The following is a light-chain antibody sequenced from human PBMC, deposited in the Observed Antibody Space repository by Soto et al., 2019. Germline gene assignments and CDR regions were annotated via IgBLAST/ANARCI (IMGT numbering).Light chain of an antibody. CDR2: DAS. Sequence: EIVLTQSPATLSLSPGKRATLSCRASQSVSSFLAWYQQKPGQAPRLLIYDASNRATGIPARFSGSGSGTDFTLTISSLEPEDFAVYYCQQRSNWPLTFGGGTKGEIK. CDR3: QQRSNWPLT. V-gene: IGKV3-11*01. CDR1: QSVSSF. J-gene: IGKJ4*01.